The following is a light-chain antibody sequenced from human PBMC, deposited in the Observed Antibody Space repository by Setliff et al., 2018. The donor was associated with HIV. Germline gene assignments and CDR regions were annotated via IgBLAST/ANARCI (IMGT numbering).Light chain of an antibody. CDR2: LGS. V-gene: IGKV2-28*01. Sequence: DIVMTQSPLSLPVTPGEPASISCRSSQSLLHTNGYNYLDWYLQKPGQSPQLLIYLGSNRASGVPDRFSGSGSGTDFTLKISRVEAEDVGVYYCMQALQTPLTFGGGTKVDMK. J-gene: IGKJ4*01. CDR1: QSLLHTNGYNY. CDR3: MQALQTPLT.